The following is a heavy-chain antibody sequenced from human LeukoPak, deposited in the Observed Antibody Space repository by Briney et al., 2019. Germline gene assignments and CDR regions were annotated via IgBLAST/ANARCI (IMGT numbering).Heavy chain of an antibody. J-gene: IGHJ3*02. CDR1: GGSISSSSYY. CDR2: IYYSGST. Sequence: PSETLSLTCTVSGGSISSSSYYWGWIRHPPGKGLEWIGSIYYSGSTYYYPSLKSRVTISVDTSKNQFSLKLSSVTAADTAVYYCARGRRAARKPDAFDIRGKGQWSPSLQ. CDR3: ARGRRAARKPDAFDI. D-gene: IGHD6-6*01. V-gene: IGHV4-39*01.